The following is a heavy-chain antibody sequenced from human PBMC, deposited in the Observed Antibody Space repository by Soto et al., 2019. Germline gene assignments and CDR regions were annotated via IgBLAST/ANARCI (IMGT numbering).Heavy chain of an antibody. Sequence: PSETLSLTCTVSGGSISSYYWSWIRQPPGKGLEWIGYIYYSGSTNYNPSLKSRVTISVDTSKNQFSLKLSSVTAADTAVYYCARDGGTVVDAFGIRGQGTMVTVSS. V-gene: IGHV4-59*01. CDR2: IYYSGST. D-gene: IGHD3-16*01. J-gene: IGHJ3*02. CDR1: GGSISSYY. CDR3: ARDGGTVVDAFGI.